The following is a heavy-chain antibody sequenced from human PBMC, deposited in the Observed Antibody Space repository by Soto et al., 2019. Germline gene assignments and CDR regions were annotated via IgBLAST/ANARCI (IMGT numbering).Heavy chain of an antibody. CDR1: GDSVASNGAT. CDR3: VRRVPSSFDY. Sequence: SQTLSLTGVISGDSVASNGATWNWVRQSPSRGLEWLGRTYYRSKWKNDYALSVNSRITINPDTSKNQLSLQLSSVTPDDTAIYFCVRRVPSSFDYSGPGTLLTVSS. D-gene: IGHD6-13*01. V-gene: IGHV6-1*01. J-gene: IGHJ4*02. CDR2: TYYRSKWKN.